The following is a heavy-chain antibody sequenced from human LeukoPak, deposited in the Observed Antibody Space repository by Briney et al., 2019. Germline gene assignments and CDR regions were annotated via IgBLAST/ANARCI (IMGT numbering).Heavy chain of an antibody. J-gene: IGHJ5*02. CDR1: GYTFTSYG. CDR2: ISAYNGNT. V-gene: IGHV1-18*01. Sequence: GASVKVSCKASGYTFTSYGISWVRQAPGQGLEWMGWISAYNGNTNYAQKLQGRVTMTTDTSTSTAYMELRSLRSDDTAVYYCARGPNCLGDGCIENWFDPWGQGTLVTVSS. D-gene: IGHD2-21*01. CDR3: ARGPNCLGDGCIENWFDP.